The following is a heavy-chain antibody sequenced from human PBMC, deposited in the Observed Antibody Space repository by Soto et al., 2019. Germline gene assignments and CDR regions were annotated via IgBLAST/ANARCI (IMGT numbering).Heavy chain of an antibody. CDR1: GFSLSTSGVG. D-gene: IGHD3-9*01. CDR2: IYWDDSK. V-gene: IGHV2-5*02. J-gene: IGHJ4*02. Sequence: QITLKESGPTLVRPTQTLTLTCAFSGFSLSTSGVGVGWIRQPPGKALEWLAGIYWDDSKHYSPSLRSRLTITTDTSKNQVVLTMTNMDPMDTGTYYCAHKGPEDWPLDYWGQGTLVTVSS. CDR3: AHKGPEDWPLDY.